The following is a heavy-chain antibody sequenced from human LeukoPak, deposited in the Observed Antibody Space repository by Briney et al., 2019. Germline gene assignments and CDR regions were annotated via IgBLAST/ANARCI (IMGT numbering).Heavy chain of an antibody. V-gene: IGHV3-48*03. D-gene: IGHD4-23*01. Sequence: GGSLRLSCAASGFTFSCYEMNWVRQAPGKGLEWVSYISSSGSTIYYADSVKGRFTISRDNAKNSLYLQMNSLRAEDTAVYYCARLVNYYYYMDVWGKGTTVTVSS. J-gene: IGHJ6*03. CDR2: ISSSGSTI. CDR1: GFTFSCYE. CDR3: ARLVNYYYYMDV.